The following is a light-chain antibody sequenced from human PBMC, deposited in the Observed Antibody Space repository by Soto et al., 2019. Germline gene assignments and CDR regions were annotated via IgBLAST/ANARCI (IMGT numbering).Light chain of an antibody. CDR3: QQYNSYPLT. V-gene: IGKV1-5*03. Sequence: DIQMTQSPSTLSSSVGDRVTITCRASQSISSCLAWYQQKPGKAPKVLIYKASNFESGVPSRFSGSGSGTEFTLTMSGLQPDDFATYYCQQYNSYPLTFGGGTKVEIK. J-gene: IGKJ4*01. CDR1: QSISSC. CDR2: KAS.